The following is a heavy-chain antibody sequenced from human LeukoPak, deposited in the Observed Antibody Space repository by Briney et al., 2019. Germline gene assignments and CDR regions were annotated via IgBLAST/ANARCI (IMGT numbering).Heavy chain of an antibody. CDR2: ISADGGST. CDR1: GFTFADYA. D-gene: IGHD1/OR15-1a*01. V-gene: IGHV3-43*02. Sequence: GGSLRLSCAASGFTFADYAMHWVRQAQGKGLEWVSLISADGGSTYYADSVKGRFTISRDNSKNSLYLQMNSLRTEDTALYYCAKDSARGRRGNNDYWGQGTLVIVSS. J-gene: IGHJ4*02. CDR3: AKDSARGRRGNNDY.